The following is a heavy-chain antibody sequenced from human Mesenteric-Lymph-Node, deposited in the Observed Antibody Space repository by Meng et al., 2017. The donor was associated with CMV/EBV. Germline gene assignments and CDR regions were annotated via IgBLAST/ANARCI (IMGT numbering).Heavy chain of an antibody. V-gene: IGHV4-39*07. CDR3: ARGVHGRDCPTTTCYPVDY. CDR2: RYYSGSN. J-gene: IGHJ4*02. CDR1: GCSISSGSFY. D-gene: IGHD2-2*01. Sequence: AETLSLTCTVSGCSISSGSFYWGWIRHPPGKGLEWSGNRYYSGSNYYNPSLRSRVTISVDTSKEQLSLILGSVTAADTAVYYCARGVHGRDCPTTTCYPVDYWGQGTLVTVSS.